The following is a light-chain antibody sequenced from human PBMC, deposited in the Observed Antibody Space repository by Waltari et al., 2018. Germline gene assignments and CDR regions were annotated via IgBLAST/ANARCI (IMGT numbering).Light chain of an antibody. CDR2: DAS. V-gene: IGKV3-11*01. CDR3: QQRSSWPFMYT. CDR1: QSISKY. Sequence: EIVLTQSPATLSLSPGEKATLSCRASQSISKYLAWYQQKPGQAPRLLFYDASNRPTDIPARFSGSGSGTDFTLNISSLEPEDFAVYYCQQRSSWPFMYTFGQGTKLEIK. J-gene: IGKJ2*01.